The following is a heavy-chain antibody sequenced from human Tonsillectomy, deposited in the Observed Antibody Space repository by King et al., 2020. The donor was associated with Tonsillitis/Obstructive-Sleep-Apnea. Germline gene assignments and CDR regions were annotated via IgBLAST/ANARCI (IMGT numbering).Heavy chain of an antibody. Sequence: QLQESGPGLVKPSETLSLTCTVSGGSISSYYWSWIRQPPGKGLEWIGYIYYSGSTNYNPSLKSRVTISVDTSKNQFSLKLSSVTAADTAVYYCARWIVRSYWYFDLWSRGTLVTVSS. CDR3: ARWIVRSYWYFDL. CDR1: GGSISSYY. J-gene: IGHJ2*01. V-gene: IGHV4-59*08. CDR2: IYYSGST. D-gene: IGHD6-6*01.